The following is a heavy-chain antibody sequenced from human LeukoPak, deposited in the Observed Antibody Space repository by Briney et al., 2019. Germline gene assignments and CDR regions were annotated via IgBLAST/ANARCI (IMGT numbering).Heavy chain of an antibody. V-gene: IGHV3-23*01. CDR3: AKDRELFGAVAGEDI. CDR2: ISGSGGST. J-gene: IGHJ3*02. D-gene: IGHD6-19*01. Sequence: GGSLRLSCAASGFTFSSYEMNWVRQAPGKGLEWVSAISGSGGSTYYADSVKGRFTISRDNSKNTLYLQMNSLRAEDTAVYYCAKDRELFGAVAGEDIWGQGTMVTVSS. CDR1: GFTFSSYE.